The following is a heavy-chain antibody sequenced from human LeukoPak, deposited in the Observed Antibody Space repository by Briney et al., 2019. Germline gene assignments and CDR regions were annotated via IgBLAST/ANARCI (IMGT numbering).Heavy chain of an antibody. CDR1: GGAISSYY. CDR2: IYYSGST. Sequence: SQTLSLTCTVSGGAISSYYWSWIRQPPGNGLEWIGYIYYSGSTNYNPSLKSRVTISVDTSKNQFSLKLSSVTAADTAVYYCAATLARDYEILTAYYRPNWYFDLWGRGTLVTVSS. CDR3: AATLARDYEILTAYYRPNWYFDL. J-gene: IGHJ2*01. V-gene: IGHV4-59*08. D-gene: IGHD3-9*01.